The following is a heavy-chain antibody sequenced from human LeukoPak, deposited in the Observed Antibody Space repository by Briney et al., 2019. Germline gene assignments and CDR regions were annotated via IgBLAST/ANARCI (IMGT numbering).Heavy chain of an antibody. J-gene: IGHJ4*02. CDR1: GFTFSSYA. D-gene: IGHD1-26*01. V-gene: IGHV3-30*04. CDR2: ISYDGSNK. CDR3: ARDGRSGSDYGRVDY. Sequence: PAGSLRLSSAASGFTFSSYAMHRVRQAPGKGLEWVAVISYDGSNKYYADSVKGRFTISRDNSKNTLYLQMNSLRAEDTAVYYCARDGRSGSDYGRVDYWGQGTLVTVSS.